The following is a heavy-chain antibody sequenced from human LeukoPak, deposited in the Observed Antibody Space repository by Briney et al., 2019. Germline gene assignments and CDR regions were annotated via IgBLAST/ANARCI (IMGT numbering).Heavy chain of an antibody. Sequence: SVKVSCKASGGTFSSYAISWVRQAPGQGLEWMGRIIPILGIANYAQKFQGRVTITADKSTSTAYMELSSLRSEDTAVYYCARGTSGWYYYYYGMDVWGQGTTVTVSS. CDR2: IIPILGIA. D-gene: IGHD6-19*01. CDR1: GGTFSSYA. CDR3: ARGTSGWYYYYYGMDV. V-gene: IGHV1-69*04. J-gene: IGHJ6*02.